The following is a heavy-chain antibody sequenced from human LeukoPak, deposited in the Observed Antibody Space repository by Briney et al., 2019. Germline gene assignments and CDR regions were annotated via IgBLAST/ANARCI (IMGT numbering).Heavy chain of an antibody. J-gene: IGHJ4*02. V-gene: IGHV1-2*02. Sequence: ASVKVSCKASGYTFTSYGISWVRQAPGQGLEWMGWINPNSGGTNYAQKFQGRVTMTRDTSISTAYMELSRLRSDDTAVYYCARVQAPYWSGDYWGQGTLVAVSS. CDR2: INPNSGGT. CDR1: GYTFTSYG. D-gene: IGHD3-3*01. CDR3: ARVQAPYWSGDY.